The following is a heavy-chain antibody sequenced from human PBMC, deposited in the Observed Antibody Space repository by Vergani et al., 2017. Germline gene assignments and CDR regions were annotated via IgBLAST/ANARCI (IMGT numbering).Heavy chain of an antibody. V-gene: IGHV1-69*02. CDR3: ARLRSKRGYSSGYYMDV. CDR1: GGTFSSYT. D-gene: IGHD2-15*01. CDR2: IIPILGIA. Sequence: QVQLVQSGAEVKKPGSSVKVSCKASGGTFSSYTISWVRQAPGQGLEWMGRIIPILGIANYAQKFQGRVTITADKSTSTAYMELSSLRSEDTAVYYCARLRSKRGYSSGYYMDVWGKGTTVTVSS. J-gene: IGHJ6*03.